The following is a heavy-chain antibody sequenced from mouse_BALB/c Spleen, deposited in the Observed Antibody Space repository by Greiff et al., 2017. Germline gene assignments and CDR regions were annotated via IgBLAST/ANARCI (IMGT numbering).Heavy chain of an antibody. CDR1: GYTFTSYW. J-gene: IGHJ2*01. CDR2: INPSNGRT. Sequence: QVQLQQPGAELVKPGASVKLSCKASGYTFTSYWMHWVKQRPGQGLEWIGEINPSNGRTNYNEKFKSKATLTVDKSSSTAYMQLSSLTSENSAVYDCARYGGNSYYIDNWGQGTTLTVSS. CDR3: ARYGGNSYYIDN. D-gene: IGHD2-1*01. V-gene: IGHV1S81*02.